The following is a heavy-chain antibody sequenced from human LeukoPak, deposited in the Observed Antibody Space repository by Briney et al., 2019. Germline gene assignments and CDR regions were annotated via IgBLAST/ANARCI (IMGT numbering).Heavy chain of an antibody. CDR3: AKQSPILLWFGETFDY. CDR1: GFTVSSYY. D-gene: IGHD3-10*01. V-gene: IGHV3-53*01. J-gene: IGHJ4*02. Sequence: GGSLRLSCAASGFTVSSYYMNWVRQAPGKELEWVSVIYTGGGRYYADSVRGRFTISRDNSKNTLYLQMNSLRAEDTAVYYCAKQSPILLWFGETFDYWGQGTLVTVSS. CDR2: IYTGGGR.